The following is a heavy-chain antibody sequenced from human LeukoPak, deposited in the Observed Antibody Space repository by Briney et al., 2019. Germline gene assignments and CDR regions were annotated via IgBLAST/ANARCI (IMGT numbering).Heavy chain of an antibody. D-gene: IGHD2-15*01. J-gene: IGHJ3*02. CDR3: ARLVSVSFASGGHTYDAYDI. CDR1: GYSFTSNW. CDR2: IDPGDSDT. V-gene: IGHV5-51*01. Sequence: PGESLKISCKGSGYSFTSNWVGWVRHMPGKGLEWMGIIDPGDSDTRYSPSFQGQVTISADKSISTAYLQWGSLKASDTAIYYCARLVSVSFASGGHTYDAYDIWGQGTMVTVST.